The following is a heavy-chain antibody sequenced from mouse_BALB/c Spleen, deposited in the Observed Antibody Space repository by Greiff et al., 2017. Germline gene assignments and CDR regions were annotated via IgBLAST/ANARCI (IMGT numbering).Heavy chain of an antibody. CDR1: GYTFSSYW. J-gene: IGHJ4*01. D-gene: IGHD1-1*01. CDR2: ILPGSGST. CDR3: ARGSLYDYAMDY. Sequence: QVQLQQSGAELMKPGASVKISCKATGYTFSSYWIEWVKQRPGHGLEWIGEILPGSGSTNYNEKFKGKATFTADTSSNTAYMQLSSLTSEDSAVYYCARGSLYDYAMDYWGQGTSVTVSS. V-gene: IGHV1-9*01.